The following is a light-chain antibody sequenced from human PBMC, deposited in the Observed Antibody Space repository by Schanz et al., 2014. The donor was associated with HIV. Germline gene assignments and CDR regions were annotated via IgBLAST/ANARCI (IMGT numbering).Light chain of an antibody. J-gene: IGLJ2*01. Sequence: QSALTQPPSASGSPGQSVTISCTGTSSDVGDYNYVSWYQQHPGKAPKLMIYEVTKRPSGVPDRFSGSKSGNTASLTISGLQAEDEGQYYCCSYADRNIVLFGGGTKLTVL. CDR2: EVT. CDR1: SSDVGDYNY. CDR3: CSYADRNIVL. V-gene: IGLV2-8*01.